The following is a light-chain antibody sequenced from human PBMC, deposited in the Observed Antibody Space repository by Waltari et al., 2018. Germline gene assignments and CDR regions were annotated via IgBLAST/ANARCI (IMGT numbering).Light chain of an antibody. CDR3: QTWGTGTVV. Sequence: QLVLTQSPSASASLGASVKLTCTLSSGHSPYTIAWHQQQPEKGPRHLMRVNSDGTHSKGDGIPDRFSGSTSGGEHHLTISSLQSEDEADYYCQTWGTGTVVFGGGTKLTVL. V-gene: IGLV4-69*01. J-gene: IGLJ2*01. CDR2: VNSDGTH. CDR1: SGHSPYT.